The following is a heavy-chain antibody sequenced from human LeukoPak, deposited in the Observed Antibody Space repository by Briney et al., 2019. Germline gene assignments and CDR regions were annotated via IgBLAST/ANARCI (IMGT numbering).Heavy chain of an antibody. CDR1: GFTFSTYV. Sequence: GGSLRLSCAASGFTFSTYVIHWVRQAPGKGLEWVALIWHDGSNKYYGDSVKDRFTISRDNSKNTLYLQMNSLRAEDTAVYYCAKDRWELLGVDYWGQGTLVTVSS. D-gene: IGHD1-26*01. CDR2: IWHDGSNK. V-gene: IGHV3-30*02. J-gene: IGHJ4*02. CDR3: AKDRWELLGVDY.